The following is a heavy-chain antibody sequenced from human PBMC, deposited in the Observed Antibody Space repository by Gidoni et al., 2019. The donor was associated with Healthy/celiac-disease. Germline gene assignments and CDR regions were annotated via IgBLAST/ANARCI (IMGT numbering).Heavy chain of an antibody. J-gene: IGHJ4*02. V-gene: IGHV3-30*18. Sequence: QVQLVESGGGVVQPGRSLRLSCAASGFTFSSYGMHWVRQAPGKGLEWVAVISYDGSNKYYADSVKGRFTISRDNSKNTLYLQMNSLRAEDTAVYYCAKDEGSGYTLDYWGQGTLVTVSS. CDR3: AKDEGSGYTLDY. D-gene: IGHD3-10*01. CDR1: GFTFSSYG. CDR2: ISYDGSNK.